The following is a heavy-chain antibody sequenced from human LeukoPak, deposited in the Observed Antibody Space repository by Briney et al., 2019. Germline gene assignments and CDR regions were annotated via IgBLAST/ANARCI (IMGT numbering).Heavy chain of an antibody. D-gene: IGHD3-9*01. CDR2: INHSGST. CDR1: GGAFSGYY. Sequence: SETLSLTCAVYGGAFSGYYWSWIRQPPGKGLEWIGEINHSGSTNYNQSLKSRVPRSLDTSKIHFSLKLSSVPAADTAVYYCARVIRRITIFYAEYDSSGFDYWGQGPLVTVSS. V-gene: IGHV4-34*01. J-gene: IGHJ4*02. CDR3: ARVIRRITIFYAEYDSSGFDY.